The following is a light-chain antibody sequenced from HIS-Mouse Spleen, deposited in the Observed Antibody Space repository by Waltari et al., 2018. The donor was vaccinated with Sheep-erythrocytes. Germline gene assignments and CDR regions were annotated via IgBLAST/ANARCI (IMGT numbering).Light chain of an antibody. CDR1: SSDVGSYNL. CDR3: CSYAGSSTWV. V-gene: IGLV2-23*01. CDR2: EGS. Sequence: QSALTQPASVSGSPGQSITISCTGTSSDVGSYNLVSWYQQHPGKAPKLMIYEGSKRASGVSNRCSVSKSGNQASLTISGLQAEDEADYYCCSYAGSSTWVFGGGTKLTVL. J-gene: IGLJ3*02.